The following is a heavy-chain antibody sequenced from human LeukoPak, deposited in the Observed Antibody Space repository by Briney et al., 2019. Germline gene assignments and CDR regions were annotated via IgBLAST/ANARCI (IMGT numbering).Heavy chain of an antibody. Sequence: GESLKISCKGSGYSFTSYWIGWVRQMPGKGLEWMGIIYPGDSDTRYSPSFQGQVTISVDKSISTAYLQWSSLKASDTAMYYCARLNDFWSGYTDAFDIWGQGTMVTVSS. CDR2: IYPGDSDT. J-gene: IGHJ3*02. CDR3: ARLNDFWSGYTDAFDI. V-gene: IGHV5-51*01. CDR1: GYSFTSYW. D-gene: IGHD3-3*01.